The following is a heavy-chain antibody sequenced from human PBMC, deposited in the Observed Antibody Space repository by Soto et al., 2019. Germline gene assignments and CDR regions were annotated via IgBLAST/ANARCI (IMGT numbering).Heavy chain of an antibody. V-gene: IGHV4-34*01. CDR3: ARPGYSSGWPIGY. CDR2: INHGGST. Sequence: PSETMSLTCAVYGGSFSGYYGSWIRQPPGKGLEWIGEINHGGSTNYNPSLKSRVTISVDTSKNQFSLKLSSVTAADTAVYYCARPGYSSGWPIGYWGQGTLVTVSS. J-gene: IGHJ4*02. D-gene: IGHD6-19*01. CDR1: GGSFSGYY.